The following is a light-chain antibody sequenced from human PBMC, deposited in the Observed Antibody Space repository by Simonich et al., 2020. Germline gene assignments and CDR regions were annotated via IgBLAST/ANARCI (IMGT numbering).Light chain of an antibody. CDR3: CSYAGSSTYVV. J-gene: IGLJ2*01. V-gene: IGLV2-23*01. CDR2: EGS. CDR1: SSDVGSYNL. Sequence: QSALTQPASVSGSPGQSITISCTGTSSDVGSYNLVSCYQQHPGKAAKLMIYEGSKRPSGVSNRFAGSKSGHTASLTISGLQAEDEADYYCCSYAGSSTYVVFGGGTKLTVL.